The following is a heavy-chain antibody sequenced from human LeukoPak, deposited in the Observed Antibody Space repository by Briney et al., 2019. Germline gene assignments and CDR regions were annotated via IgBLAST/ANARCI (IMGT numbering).Heavy chain of an antibody. CDR3: ARDDGWELLAFDY. CDR1: GFTFSSYS. J-gene: IGHJ4*02. D-gene: IGHD1-26*01. V-gene: IGHV3-21*01. Sequence: PGGSLRLSCAASGFTFSSYSMNWVGQAPGKGLEWGSSISSSSSYIYYADSVKGRFTISRDNAKNSLYLQMNSLRAEDTAVYYCARDDGWELLAFDYWGQGTLVTVSS. CDR2: ISSSSSYI.